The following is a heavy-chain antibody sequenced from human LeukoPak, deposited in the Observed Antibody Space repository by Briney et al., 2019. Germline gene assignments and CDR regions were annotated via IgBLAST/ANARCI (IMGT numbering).Heavy chain of an antibody. CDR1: GGSFSGYY. D-gene: IGHD3-10*01. J-gene: IGHJ4*02. CDR3: ARGFRGPNFDY. V-gene: IGHV4-59*10. CDR2: IYTSGST. Sequence: SETLSLTCAVYGGSFSGYYWSWIRQPPGKGLEWIGRIYTSGSTNYNPSLKSRVTMSLDTSKNQFSLKLNSVTAADTAVYYCARGFRGPNFDYWGQGTLVTVSS.